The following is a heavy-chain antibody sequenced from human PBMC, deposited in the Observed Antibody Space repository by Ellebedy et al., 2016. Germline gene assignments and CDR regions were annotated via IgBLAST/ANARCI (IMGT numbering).Heavy chain of an antibody. V-gene: IGHV3-23*01. D-gene: IGHD5-12*01. Sequence: GGSLRLSCAASGSTFSSYAMSWVRQAPGKGLAWVSAISGSGGSTYYADSVKGRFTISRDNSKNTLYLQMNSLRAEDTAVYYCAKESSRVRRLPLGGMDVWGQGTTVTVSS. J-gene: IGHJ6*02. CDR1: GSTFSSYA. CDR3: AKESSRVRRLPLGGMDV. CDR2: ISGSGGST.